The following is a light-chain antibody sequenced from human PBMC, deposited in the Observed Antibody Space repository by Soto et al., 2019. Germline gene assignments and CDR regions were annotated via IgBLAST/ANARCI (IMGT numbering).Light chain of an antibody. CDR3: QQYTNSPLT. J-gene: IGKJ2*01. V-gene: IGKV1-5*03. Sequence: DIQMTQSPSTLSASVGDRVTITCRASQSIGTLLAWYQQKPGKAPMFLIYEASNLESGVPSGFSGSGSGTEFTLTISSLQPDDFATYFCQQYTNSPLTFGQGTKLEIK. CDR1: QSIGTL. CDR2: EAS.